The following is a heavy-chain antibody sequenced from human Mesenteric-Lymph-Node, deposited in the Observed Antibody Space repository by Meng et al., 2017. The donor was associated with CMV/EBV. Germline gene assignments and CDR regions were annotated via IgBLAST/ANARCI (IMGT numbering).Heavy chain of an antibody. CDR2: INPNSGDT. CDR1: GYTFIGYY. V-gene: IGHV1-2*02. Sequence: ASVKVSCKASGYTFIGYYLHWVRQAPGQGLEWMGWINPNSGDTKYAQKFQGRVTMTRNTSISTAYMELSSLRSQDTAVYYCARSAWFDPWGQGTLVTVSS. CDR3: ARSAWFDP. J-gene: IGHJ5*02.